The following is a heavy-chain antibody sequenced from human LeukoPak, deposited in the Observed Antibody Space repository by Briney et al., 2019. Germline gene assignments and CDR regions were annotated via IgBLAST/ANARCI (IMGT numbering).Heavy chain of an antibody. CDR1: GYTFIDYY. CDR3: ARTRYYYGSGSYSLGY. D-gene: IGHD3-10*01. V-gene: IGHV1-2*02. CDR2: INPNSGGT. J-gene: IGHJ4*02. Sequence: GASVKLSCKASGYTFIDYYIHWVRQAPGQGLEWMGWINPNSGGTNYGQKFQGRVTMTRDTSISTAYMELSRLISDETAVYYCARTRYYYGSGSYSLGYWGQGTLVTVSS.